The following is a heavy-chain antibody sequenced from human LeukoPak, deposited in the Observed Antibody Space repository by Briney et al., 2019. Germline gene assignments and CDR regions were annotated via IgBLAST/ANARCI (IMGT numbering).Heavy chain of an antibody. CDR1: GGSISSYY. J-gene: IGHJ6*02. CDR3: ARHSYYYYGMDV. CDR2: IYYSGST. V-gene: IGHV4-59*08. Sequence: SETLSLTCTVSGGSISSYYWSWIRQPPGKGLEWIGYIYYSGSTNYNPSLKSRVTISVDTSKNQFSLKLSSVTAADTAVYYCARHSYYYYGMDVWGQGTTVTVSS.